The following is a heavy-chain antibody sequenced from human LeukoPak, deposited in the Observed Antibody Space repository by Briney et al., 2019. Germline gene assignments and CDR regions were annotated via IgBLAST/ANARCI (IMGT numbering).Heavy chain of an antibody. D-gene: IGHD3-22*01. J-gene: IGHJ4*02. CDR3: ARHFGEYYYDSSGQDYFNY. V-gene: IGHV5-51*01. CDR1: GYSFTSYW. Sequence: PGESLKISCKGSGYSFTSYWIGWVRQMPGKGLEWMGIIYPGDSDLRYSPSFQGQVTISADKSISTAYLQWRSLKASDTAMYYCARHFGEYYYDSSGQDYFNYWGQGTLVTVSS. CDR2: IYPGDSDL.